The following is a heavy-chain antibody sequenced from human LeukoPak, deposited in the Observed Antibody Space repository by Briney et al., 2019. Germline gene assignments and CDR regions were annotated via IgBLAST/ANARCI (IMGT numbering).Heavy chain of an antibody. CDR2: IYDGGST. CDR1: GGSISSSRYY. J-gene: IGHJ6*03. Sequence: SETLSLTCTVSGGSISSSRYYWGWIRQPPGKGLEWIGSIYDGGSTYYNPSLKSRVTISVDTSKKQFSLKLNSVTAADTAVYYCARLVGAGKDYYHYMDVWGKGTTVTVSS. V-gene: IGHV4-39*07. D-gene: IGHD1-26*01. CDR3: ARLVGAGKDYYHYMDV.